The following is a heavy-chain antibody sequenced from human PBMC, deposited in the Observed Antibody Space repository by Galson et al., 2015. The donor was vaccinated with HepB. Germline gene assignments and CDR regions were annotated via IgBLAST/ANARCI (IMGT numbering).Heavy chain of an antibody. CDR3: ARDRYDYVWGSYRPGPLDY. J-gene: IGHJ4*02. V-gene: IGHV3-7*01. CDR2: IKQDGSEK. Sequence: SLRLSCAASGFTFSSYWMSWVRQAPGKGLEWVANIKQDGSEKYYVDSVKGRFTISRDNAKNSLYLQMNSLRVEDTAVYYCARDRYDYVWGSYRPGPLDYWGQGTLVTVSS. D-gene: IGHD3-16*02. CDR1: GFTFSSYW.